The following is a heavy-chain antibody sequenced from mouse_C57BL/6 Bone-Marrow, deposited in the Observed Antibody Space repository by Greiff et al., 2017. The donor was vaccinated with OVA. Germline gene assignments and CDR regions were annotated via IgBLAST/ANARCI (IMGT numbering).Heavy chain of an antibody. Sequence: EVQGVESGGGLVKPGGSLKLSCAASGFTFSSYAMSWVRQTPEKRLEWVATISDGGSYTYYPDNVKGRFTISRDNAKNNLYLQMSHLKSEDTAMYYCARSAYWGQGTLVTVSA. J-gene: IGHJ3*01. CDR2: ISDGGSYT. CDR1: GFTFSSYA. V-gene: IGHV5-4*01. CDR3: ARSAY.